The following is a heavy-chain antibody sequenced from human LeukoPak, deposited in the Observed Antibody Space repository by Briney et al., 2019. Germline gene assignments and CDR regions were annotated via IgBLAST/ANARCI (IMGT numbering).Heavy chain of an antibody. CDR1: GGSISSYY. Sequence: SETLPLTCTVSGGSISSYYWSWIRQPPGKGLEWIGDIYYSGSTNYNPSLKSRVTISLDTSKNQFSLRLSSVTAADTAVYYCARDGSRYSYGFNWFDPWGQGTLVTVSS. CDR2: IYYSGST. CDR3: ARDGSRYSYGFNWFDP. D-gene: IGHD5-18*01. V-gene: IGHV4-59*01. J-gene: IGHJ5*02.